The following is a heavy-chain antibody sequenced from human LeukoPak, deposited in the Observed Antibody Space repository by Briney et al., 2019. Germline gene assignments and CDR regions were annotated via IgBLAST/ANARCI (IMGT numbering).Heavy chain of an antibody. V-gene: IGHV4-34*01. CDR2: INHSGST. J-gene: IGHJ5*02. CDR3: ARGTPIVVVPAAQAGGWFDP. CDR1: GGSFSGYY. Sequence: SETLSLTCAVYGGSFSGYYWSWIRQPPGKGLEWIGEINHSGSTNYNPSLKSRVTISVDTSKNQFSLKLSSVTAADTAVYYCARGTPIVVVPAAQAGGWFDPWGQGTLVTVSS. D-gene: IGHD2-2*01.